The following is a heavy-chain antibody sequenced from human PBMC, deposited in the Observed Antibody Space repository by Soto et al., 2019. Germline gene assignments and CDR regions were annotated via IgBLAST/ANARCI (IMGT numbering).Heavy chain of an antibody. J-gene: IGHJ6*03. CDR1: GGTFSSYT. D-gene: IGHD5-18*01. CDR3: VRVPTAMVTSYYYYMDV. Sequence: QVQLVQSGAEVKKPGSSVKVSCKASGGTFSSYTISWVRQAPGQGLEWMGRIIPILGIANYAQKFQGRVTITADKSTSTAYMELSSLRSEDTAVYYCVRVPTAMVTSYYYYMDVWGKGTTVTVSS. CDR2: IIPILGIA. V-gene: IGHV1-69*02.